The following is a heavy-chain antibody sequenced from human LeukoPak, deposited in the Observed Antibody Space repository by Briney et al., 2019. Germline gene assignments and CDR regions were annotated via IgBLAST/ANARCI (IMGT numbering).Heavy chain of an antibody. CDR1: GGTFSSYA. CDR2: IIPIFGTA. V-gene: IGHV1-69*01. D-gene: IGHD3-3*01. CDR3: ARTNAYYDFWSGYYY. J-gene: IGHJ4*02. Sequence: SVKVSCKASGGTFSSYAISWVRQAPGQGLEWMGGIIPIFGTANYAQKFQGRVTITADESTSTAYMELSSLRSEDTAVYYCARTNAYYDFWSGYYYWGQGTLVTASS.